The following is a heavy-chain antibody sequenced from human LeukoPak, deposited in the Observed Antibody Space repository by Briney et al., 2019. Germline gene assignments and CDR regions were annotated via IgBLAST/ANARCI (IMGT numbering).Heavy chain of an antibody. J-gene: IGHJ5*02. D-gene: IGHD2-2*01. CDR1: GYTFTSYG. Sequence: ASVKVSCKASGYTFTSYGISWVRQAPGQGLEWMGWISAYNGNTNYAQKLQGRVTMTTDTSTSTAYMELRSLRSDDTAVYYCARDLVVPAAMGRAWFDPWGQGTLVTVSS. V-gene: IGHV1-18*04. CDR3: ARDLVVPAAMGRAWFDP. CDR2: ISAYNGNT.